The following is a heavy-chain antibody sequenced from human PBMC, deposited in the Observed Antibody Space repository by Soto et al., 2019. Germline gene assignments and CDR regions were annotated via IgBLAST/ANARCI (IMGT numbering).Heavy chain of an antibody. D-gene: IGHD2-15*01. CDR3: ARVGCSGGSCYGNYYYYMDV. Sequence: ASVKVSCKASGYTFTSYDINWVRQATGQGLEWMGWMNPNSGNTGYAQKFQGRVTMTRNTSISTAYMELSSLRSEDTAVYYCARVGCSGGSCYGNYYYYMDVWGKGTTVTVSS. CDR1: GYTFTSYD. J-gene: IGHJ6*03. V-gene: IGHV1-8*01. CDR2: MNPNSGNT.